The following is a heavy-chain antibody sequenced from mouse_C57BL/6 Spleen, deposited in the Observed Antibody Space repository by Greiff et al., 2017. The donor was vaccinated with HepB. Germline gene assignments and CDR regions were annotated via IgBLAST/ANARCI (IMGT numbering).Heavy chain of an antibody. CDR2: IDPEDGET. CDR1: GFNIKDYY. V-gene: IGHV14-2*01. Sequence: DVKLQESGAELVKPGASVKLSCTASGFNIKDYYMHWVKQRTEQGLEWIGRIDPEDGETKYAPKFQGKATITADTSSNTAYLQLSSLTSEDTAVYYCAHIPTGTRYFDVWGTGTTVTVSS. CDR3: AHIPTGTRYFDV. J-gene: IGHJ1*03. D-gene: IGHD4-1*02.